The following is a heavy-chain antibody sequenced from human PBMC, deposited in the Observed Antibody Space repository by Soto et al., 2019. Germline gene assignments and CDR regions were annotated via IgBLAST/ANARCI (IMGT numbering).Heavy chain of an antibody. D-gene: IGHD1-1*01. J-gene: IGHJ6*02. CDR2: INGGNGQT. Sequence: ASVKVSCKASGYTFTTHAMHWVRQAPGQSREWMGWINGGNGQTKHSQRFQGRVTITRDTSASTAYMELSSLRSEDTAVYYCARGKGMEENYYCGLDIWGQGPTVTVSS. CDR3: ARGKGMEENYYCGLDI. V-gene: IGHV1-3*01. CDR1: GYTFTTHA.